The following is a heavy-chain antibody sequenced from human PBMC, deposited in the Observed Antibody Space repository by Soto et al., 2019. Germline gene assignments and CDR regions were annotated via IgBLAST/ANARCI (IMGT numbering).Heavy chain of an antibody. V-gene: IGHV1-18*01. J-gene: IGHJ6*02. CDR1: GYAFTSYF. CDR2: ISAYNGNT. Sequence: ASVKVSCKASGYAFTSYFITWVRQAPGQGLEWMGWISAYNGNTNYAQMLQGRVTMTTDTSTATAYMEMRSLRSDDTAVYYCARQNYYSGMDVWGQGTTVTVSS. CDR3: ARQNYYSGMDV.